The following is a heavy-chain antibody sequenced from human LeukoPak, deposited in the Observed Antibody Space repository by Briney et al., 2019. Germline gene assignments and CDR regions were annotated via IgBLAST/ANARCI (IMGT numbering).Heavy chain of an antibody. V-gene: IGHV3-74*01. CDR1: GFTFSNYW. D-gene: IGHD2-15*01. CDR3: ARDCSGGSCYFDY. J-gene: IGHJ4*02. CDR2: INSDGINT. Sequence: QSGGSLRLSCAASGFTFSNYWMHWVRQAPGKGLVWVSRINSDGINTSYADSVKGRFTISRDNAKNTLYLQMNSLRAEDTAVYYCARDCSGGSCYFDYWGQGTLVTVSS.